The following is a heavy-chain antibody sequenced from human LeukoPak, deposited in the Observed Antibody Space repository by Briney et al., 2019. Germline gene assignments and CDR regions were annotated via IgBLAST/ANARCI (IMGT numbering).Heavy chain of an antibody. Sequence: GESLRLSCAASGFTFSDYYMSWIRQAPGKGLEWVSYISTGSSYTNYADSVKGRFTISRDNAKNLLYLQMNSLRAEDTAVYYCARVRTTHYWGQGTLVTVSS. CDR2: ISTGSSYT. CDR3: ARVRTTHY. CDR1: GFTFSDYY. J-gene: IGHJ4*02. V-gene: IGHV3-11*06. D-gene: IGHD1-14*01.